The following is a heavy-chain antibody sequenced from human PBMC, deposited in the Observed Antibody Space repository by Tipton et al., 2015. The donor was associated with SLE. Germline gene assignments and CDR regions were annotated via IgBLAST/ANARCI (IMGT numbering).Heavy chain of an antibody. J-gene: IGHJ4*02. Sequence: QLVQSGAEVKKPGASVKVSCKASGYTFTTYGVSWVRQAPGQGLEWMGYINVYTGNTGYSQKFQDRVTFTKDTSASTVYMELSSLRSEDTAVYYCARTASLEWLFDYWGQGTLVTGSS. D-gene: IGHD3-3*01. CDR3: ARTASLEWLFDY. CDR1: GYTFTTYG. CDR2: INVYTGNT. V-gene: IGHV1-18*01.